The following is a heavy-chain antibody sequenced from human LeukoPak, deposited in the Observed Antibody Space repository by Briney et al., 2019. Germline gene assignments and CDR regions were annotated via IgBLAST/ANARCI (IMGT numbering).Heavy chain of an antibody. D-gene: IGHD5-24*01. Sequence: GGSLRLSCAASGFTFSSYGMHWVRQAPGKGLEWVAVISYDGRNKYYADSVKGRFTISRDNSKNTLYLQMNSLRAEDTAVYYCAKATPPRDGSNPDYWGQGTLVTVSS. V-gene: IGHV3-30*18. CDR1: GFTFSSYG. CDR3: AKATPPRDGSNPDY. J-gene: IGHJ4*02. CDR2: ISYDGRNK.